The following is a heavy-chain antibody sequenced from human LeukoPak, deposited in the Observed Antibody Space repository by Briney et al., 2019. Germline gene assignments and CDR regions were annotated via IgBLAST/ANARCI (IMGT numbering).Heavy chain of an antibody. CDR3: ATDGRMGVVTGRYDY. D-gene: IGHD3-16*01. V-gene: IGHV4-59*01. Sequence: SETLSLTCTVSGGSISRYYWSWVRQPPGKGLEWIGYIYCSGSSNYNPSLKSRVTISVDTSKNQFSLNLSSVTAEDTAVYYCATDGRMGVVTGRYDYWGQGTLVTVSS. CDR1: GGSISRYY. CDR2: IYCSGSS. J-gene: IGHJ4*02.